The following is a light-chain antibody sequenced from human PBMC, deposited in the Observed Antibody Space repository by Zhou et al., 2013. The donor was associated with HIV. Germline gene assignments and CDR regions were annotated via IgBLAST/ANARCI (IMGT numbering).Light chain of an antibody. CDR3: QQYGSSPIT. Sequence: EIVLTQSPGTLSLSPGERATFSCRASQSVSSGYLAWYQQKPGQAPRLLIYGASSRATGISDRFSGSGSGTDFTLTISRLEPEDFAVYFCQQYGSSPITFGQGTRLEI. V-gene: IGKV3-20*01. CDR2: GAS. CDR1: QSVSSGY. J-gene: IGKJ5*01.